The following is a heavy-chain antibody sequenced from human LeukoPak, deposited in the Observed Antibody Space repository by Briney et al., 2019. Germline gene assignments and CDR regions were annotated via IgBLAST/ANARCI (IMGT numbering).Heavy chain of an antibody. CDR2: IYSGGTT. J-gene: IGHJ4*02. V-gene: IGHV3-53*01. D-gene: IGHD5-24*01. CDR3: ARIRDAYNYRYFDY. CDR1: GFTVSTNY. Sequence: GSLRLSCAASGFTVSTNYMSWVRQAPGKGLEWVSVIYSGGTTYYADSVKGRFTISRDSSKNTLYLQMNSLRAEDTAVYYCARIRDAYNYRYFDYWGQGTLVTVSS.